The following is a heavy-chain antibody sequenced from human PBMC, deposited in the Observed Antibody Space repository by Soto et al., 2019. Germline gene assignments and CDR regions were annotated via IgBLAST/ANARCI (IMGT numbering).Heavy chain of an antibody. V-gene: IGHV1-46*02. CDR2: IRPNGGRP. D-gene: IGHD4-17*01. CDR3: ARDRRGDYVDYYYGMDV. CDR1: GYTFNNYY. J-gene: IGHJ6*02. Sequence: ASVKVSCKASGYTFNNYYLHWMRQAPGQGLEWLGIIRPNGGRPDYAPRFRGRVTMTRDTSTSTVYMELTSLRSEDTAVYYCARDRRGDYVDYYYGMDVWGQGTTVTVSS.